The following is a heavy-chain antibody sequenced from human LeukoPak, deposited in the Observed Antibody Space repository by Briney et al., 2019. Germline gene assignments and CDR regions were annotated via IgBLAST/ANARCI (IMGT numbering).Heavy chain of an antibody. D-gene: IGHD3-10*01. CDR3: ARWRGVFDY. CDR1: GGSISSSSYY. V-gene: IGHV4-39*07. Sequence: KPSETLSLTCTVSGGSISSSSYYWGWIRQPPGKGLEWIGSIYYSGSTYYNPSLKSRVTISVDTSKNQCFLKRSSVTAADTTVYYCARWRGVFDYWGQGNVVTVSS. J-gene: IGHJ4*02. CDR2: IYYSGST.